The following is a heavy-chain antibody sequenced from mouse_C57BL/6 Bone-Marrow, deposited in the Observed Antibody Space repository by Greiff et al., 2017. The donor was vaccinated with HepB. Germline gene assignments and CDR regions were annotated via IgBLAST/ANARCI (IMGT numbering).Heavy chain of an antibody. D-gene: IGHD1-1*01. Sequence: EVQLQQSGAELVRPGASVKLSCTASGFNIKDDYMHWVKQRPEQGLEWIGWIDPENGDTEYASKFQGKATITADTSSNTAYLQLSSLTSEDTAVYYCTTTLLQPFDYRGPGTTLTV. CDR3: TTTLLQPFDY. CDR2: IDPENGDT. CDR1: GFNIKDDY. V-gene: IGHV14-4*01. J-gene: IGHJ2*01.